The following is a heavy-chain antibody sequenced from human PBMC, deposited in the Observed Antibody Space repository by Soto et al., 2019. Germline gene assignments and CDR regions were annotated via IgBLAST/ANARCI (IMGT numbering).Heavy chain of an antibody. V-gene: IGHV4-34*01. J-gene: IGHJ6*02. CDR2: INHSGST. Sequence: LSLTCAVYGGSFSGYYWSWIRQPPGKGLEWIGEINHSGSTNYNPSLKSRVTISVDTSKNQFSLKLSSVTAADTAVYYCARERRMYYYYGMDAWGQGTTVTVSS. CDR3: ARERRMYYYYGMDA. CDR1: GGSFSGYY.